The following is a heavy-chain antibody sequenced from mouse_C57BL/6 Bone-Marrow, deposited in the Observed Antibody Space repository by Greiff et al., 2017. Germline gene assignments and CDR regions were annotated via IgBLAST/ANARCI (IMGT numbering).Heavy chain of an antibody. CDR2: ISDGGSYT. CDR1: GFTFSSYA. CDR3: ARPGYYYAMDY. J-gene: IGHJ4*01. V-gene: IGHV5-4*03. Sequence: EVKLMESGGGLVKPGGSLKLSCAASGFTFSSYAMSWVRQTPEKRLEWVATISDGGSYTYYPDNVKGRFTISRDNAKNNLYLQMSHLKSEDTAMYYCARPGYYYAMDYWGQGTSVTVSS.